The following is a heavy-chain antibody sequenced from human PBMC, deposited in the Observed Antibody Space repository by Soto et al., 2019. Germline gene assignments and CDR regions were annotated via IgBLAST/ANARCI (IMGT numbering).Heavy chain of an antibody. CDR1: GGSISSGYYY. CDR2: IYYSGNT. D-gene: IGHD6-13*01. V-gene: IGHV4-30-4*01. CDR3: AREQEGIAAASGAFDI. Sequence: ASETLSLTCSVSGGSISSGYYYWSWIRQPPGKGLEWIGNIYYSGNTYYNPSLKSRLIISIDTSKNQFSLKVGSVTAADTAVYYCAREQEGIAAASGAFDIWGQGTMVTVSS. J-gene: IGHJ3*02.